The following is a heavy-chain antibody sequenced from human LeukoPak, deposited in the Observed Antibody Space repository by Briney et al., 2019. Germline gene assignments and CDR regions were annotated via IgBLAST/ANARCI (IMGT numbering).Heavy chain of an antibody. CDR3: ATGLTIFGVVYFDY. CDR2: IYYSGST. D-gene: IGHD3-3*01. CDR1: GGSMSSHY. Sequence: SETLSLTCTVSGGSMSSHYWSWIRQPPGKGLEWIGYIYYSGSTNYNPSLKSRVTISVDTSKSQFSLKLSSVTAADTAVYYCATGLTIFGVVYFDYWGQGTLVTVSS. J-gene: IGHJ4*02. V-gene: IGHV4-59*11.